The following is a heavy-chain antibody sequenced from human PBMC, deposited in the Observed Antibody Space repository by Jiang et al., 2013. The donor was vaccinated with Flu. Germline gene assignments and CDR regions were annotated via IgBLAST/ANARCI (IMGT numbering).Heavy chain of an antibody. CDR3: ARGLRDTATHYSYYYIDV. J-gene: IGHJ6*03. CDR1: GDSINSYY. D-gene: IGHD5-18*01. V-gene: IGHV4-4*08. Sequence: PGLVKPSETLSLTCTVSGDSINSYYWNWIRQPPGKGLEWIGYMYTSGSANYNPSLKSRITISVDTSKNQFSLRLSSVTAADTAVYFCARGLRDTATHYSYYYIDVWGKGTTVSVSS. CDR2: MYTSGSA.